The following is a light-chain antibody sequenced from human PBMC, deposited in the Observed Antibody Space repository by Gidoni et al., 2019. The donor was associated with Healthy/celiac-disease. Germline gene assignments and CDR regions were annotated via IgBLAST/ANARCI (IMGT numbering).Light chain of an antibody. CDR3: CSYAGSYTHVV. CDR1: SSDVGVYNY. Sequence: QSALTQPRSVSGSPGPSVTLSCTGTSSDVGVYNYVSWYQQHPGKAPKLMIYDVSKRPSGVPDRFSGSKSGNTASLTISGLQAEDEADYYCCSYAGSYTHVVFGGGTKLTVL. J-gene: IGLJ2*01. CDR2: DVS. V-gene: IGLV2-11*02.